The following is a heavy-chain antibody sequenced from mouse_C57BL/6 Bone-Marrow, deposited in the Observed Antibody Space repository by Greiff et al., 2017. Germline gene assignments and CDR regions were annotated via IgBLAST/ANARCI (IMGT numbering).Heavy chain of an antibody. CDR2: IDPSDSYT. CDR3: ARERNGNFLYYFDY. J-gene: IGHJ2*01. D-gene: IGHD2-1*01. CDR1: GYTFTSYW. V-gene: IGHV1-59*01. Sequence: QVQLQQPGAELVRPGTSVKLSCKASGYTFTSYWMHWVKQRPGQGLEWIGVIDPSDSYTNYNQKFKGKATLTVDTSSSTAYMQLSSLTPEDSAVYYCARERNGNFLYYFDYWGQGTTLTVSS.